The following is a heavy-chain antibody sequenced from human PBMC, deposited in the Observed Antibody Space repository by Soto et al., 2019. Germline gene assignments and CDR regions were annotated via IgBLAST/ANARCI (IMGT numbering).Heavy chain of an antibody. Sequence: EVQLVQSGAEVKKPGESLKISCKGSGYSFTSYWIGWVRQMPGKGLEWMGIIYPGDSDTRYSPSFQGQVTISADKSISTAYLQWSSLKASDTAMYYCARPGSHCTNGVCYNRPDAFDIWGQGTMVTVSS. CDR2: IYPGDSDT. V-gene: IGHV5-51*01. CDR1: GYSFTSYW. D-gene: IGHD2-8*01. CDR3: ARPGSHCTNGVCYNRPDAFDI. J-gene: IGHJ3*02.